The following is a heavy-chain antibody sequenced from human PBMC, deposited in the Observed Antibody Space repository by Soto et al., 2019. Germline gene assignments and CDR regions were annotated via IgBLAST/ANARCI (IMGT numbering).Heavy chain of an antibody. CDR1: GYTFTSYY. V-gene: IGHV1-46*03. J-gene: IGHJ3*02. CDR3: ARGWGTYSKTGQTLDAFDI. CDR2: INPSGGST. D-gene: IGHD3-16*01. Sequence: ASVKVSCKASGYTFTSYYMHWVRQAPGQGLEWMGIINPSGGSTSYAQKFQSRVTMTRDTSTSTVYKKLSSLRSEDTAVYFCARGWGTYSKTGQTLDAFDIWGQGTMVTVSS.